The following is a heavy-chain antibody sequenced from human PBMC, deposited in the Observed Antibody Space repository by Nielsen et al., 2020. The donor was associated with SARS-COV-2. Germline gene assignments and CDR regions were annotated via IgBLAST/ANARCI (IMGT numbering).Heavy chain of an antibody. J-gene: IGHJ4*02. CDR2: ISSSSSYI. CDR3: ARVGGYSFYLDY. CDR1: GFTFSSYS. D-gene: IGHD5-18*01. V-gene: IGHV3-21*01. Sequence: GGSLRLSCAASGFTFSSYSMNWVRQAPGKGLEWVSSISSSSSYIYYADSVEGRFTISRDNAKNSLYLQMNSLRAEDTAVYYCARVGGYSFYLDYWGQGTLVTVSS.